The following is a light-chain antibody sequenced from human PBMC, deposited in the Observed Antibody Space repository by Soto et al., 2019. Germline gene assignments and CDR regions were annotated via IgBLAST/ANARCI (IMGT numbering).Light chain of an antibody. CDR1: QSIANF. J-gene: IGKJ1*01. V-gene: IGKV1-39*01. Sequence: IPVAPSSSSPSASVGGRVTITFRASQSIANFLNWYQQKPGKAPKLVIYGTSTLQSGVPSRFSGSGSGTDFTLTISRLQREDFATYYCQQSYSSLWTFGQGTKVDI. CDR3: QQSYSSLWT. CDR2: GTS.